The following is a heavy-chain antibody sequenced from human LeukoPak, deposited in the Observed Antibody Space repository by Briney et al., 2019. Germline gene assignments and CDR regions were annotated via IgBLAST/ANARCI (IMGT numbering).Heavy chain of an antibody. J-gene: IGHJ4*02. CDR1: GFTFSSYA. Sequence: GRSLRLSCAASGFTFSSYAMHWVRQAPGKGLEWVAVISYDGSNKYYADSVKGRFTISRDNSKNTLYLQMNSLRAEDTAVYYCARESDLRGYFDYWGQGTLVTVSS. CDR3: ARESDLRGYFDY. CDR2: ISYDGSNK. V-gene: IGHV3-30-3*01.